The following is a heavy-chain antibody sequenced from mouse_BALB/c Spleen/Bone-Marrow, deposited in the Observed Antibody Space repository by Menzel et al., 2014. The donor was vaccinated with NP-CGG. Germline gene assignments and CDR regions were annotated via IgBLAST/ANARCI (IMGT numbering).Heavy chain of an antibody. CDR3: ARGNSPHFVYCFDY. D-gene: IGHD4-1*02. Sequence: EVHLVESGGGLVQPGGSLKLSCAASGFTFSSYGMSWVRQTPDKRLELVASINSNGGSTYYPDSVKGRFTISRDNALNTLSLQMSSLKSADTAMYYCARGNSPHFVYCFDYWGQGTTLTVSS. CDR1: GFTFSSYG. CDR2: INSNGGST. J-gene: IGHJ2*01. V-gene: IGHV5-6-3*01.